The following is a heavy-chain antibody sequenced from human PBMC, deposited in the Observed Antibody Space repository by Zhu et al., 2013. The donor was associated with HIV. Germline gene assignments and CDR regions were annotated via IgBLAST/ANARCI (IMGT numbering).Heavy chain of an antibody. J-gene: IGHJ4*02. CDR2: IGGSGLTT. Sequence: EVQLLESGGGFVQPGGSLRLSCAASGFTFSIYAMNWVRQAPGKGLEWVSSIGGSGLTTYYAASVKGRFTISRHNSNNTLHLQMNSLRAEDTAVYYCARSYGGNAYFDYWGQGTLVTVSS. V-gene: IGHV3-23*01. CDR1: GFTFSIYA. D-gene: IGHD2-15*01. CDR3: ARSYGGNAYFDY.